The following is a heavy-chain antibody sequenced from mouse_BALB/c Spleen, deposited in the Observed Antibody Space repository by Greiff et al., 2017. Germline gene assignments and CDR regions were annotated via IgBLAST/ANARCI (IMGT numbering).Heavy chain of an antibody. J-gene: IGHJ4*01. Sequence: DVKLVESGGGLVQPGGSRKLSCAASGFTFSSFGMHWVRQATEKGLEWVAYISSCSSTIYYADTVKGRFTISRDNPKNTLFLQMTSLRSEDTAMYYCALTGGGFYYAMDDWGKGTSVTVSS. V-gene: IGHV5-17*02. CDR2: ISSCSSTI. D-gene: IGHD4-1*01. CDR3: ALTGGGFYYAMDD. CDR1: GFTFSSFG.